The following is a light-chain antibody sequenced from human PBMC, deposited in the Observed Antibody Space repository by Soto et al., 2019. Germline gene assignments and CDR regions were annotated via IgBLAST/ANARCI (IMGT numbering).Light chain of an antibody. Sequence: QSVLPQPPSVSGAPGQRVTISCTGSSSNIGAGYDVHWYQQLPGTAPKLLIYGNSNRPSGVPDRFSGSKSGTSASLAITGLQADDEADYYCQSYDSSLSGYVFGTGTKVTVL. CDR2: GNS. CDR1: SSNIGAGYD. CDR3: QSYDSSLSGYV. J-gene: IGLJ1*01. V-gene: IGLV1-40*01.